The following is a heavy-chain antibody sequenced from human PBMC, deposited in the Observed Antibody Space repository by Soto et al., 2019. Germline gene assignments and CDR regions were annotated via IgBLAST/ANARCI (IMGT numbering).Heavy chain of an antibody. Sequence: SETLSLTCTVSGGSVSSGSYYWSWIRQPPGKGLEWIGYIYYSGSTNYNPSLKSRVTISVDTSKNQFSLKLSSVTAADTAVYYCARTVRGNYFDYWGQGTLVTVSS. J-gene: IGHJ4*02. CDR3: ARTVRGNYFDY. CDR1: GGSVSSGSYY. D-gene: IGHD4-4*01. V-gene: IGHV4-61*01. CDR2: IYYSGST.